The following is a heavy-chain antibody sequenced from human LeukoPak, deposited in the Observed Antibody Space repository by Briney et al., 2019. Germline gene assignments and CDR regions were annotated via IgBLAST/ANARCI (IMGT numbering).Heavy chain of an antibody. D-gene: IGHD3-22*01. V-gene: IGHV3-53*01. CDR2: IYSGGSA. CDR1: GFTVSSNY. CDR3: AKVGVTTENDVTRFKGQAYYYYYMDV. Sequence: PGGSLRLSCAASGFTVSSNYMSWVRQAPGKGLEWVSVIYSGGSAYYADSVKGRFTISRDNSKNTLYLQMNSLRAEDTAVYYCAKVGVTTENDVTRFKGQAYYYYYMDVWGKGTTVTVSS. J-gene: IGHJ6*03.